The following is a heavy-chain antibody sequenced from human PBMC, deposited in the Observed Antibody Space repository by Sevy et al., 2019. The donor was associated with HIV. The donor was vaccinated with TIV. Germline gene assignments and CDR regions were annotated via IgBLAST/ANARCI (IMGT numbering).Heavy chain of an antibody. CDR3: AGGDTPMVTDLDY. Sequence: GGSLRLSCAASGLTFTTNAMSWVRQAPGKGLEWVAGITSGGATYYADSVKGRFTVTRDKPKNTLYLQLNSLRVDDTAVFYCAGGDTPMVTDLDYWGQGTLVTVSS. J-gene: IGHJ4*02. D-gene: IGHD5-18*01. V-gene: IGHV3-23*01. CDR1: GLTFTTNA. CDR2: ITSGGAT.